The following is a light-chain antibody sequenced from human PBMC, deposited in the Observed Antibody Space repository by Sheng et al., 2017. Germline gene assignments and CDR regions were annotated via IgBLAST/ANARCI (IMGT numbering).Light chain of an antibody. J-gene: IGKJ2*01. CDR1: QSVNTY. V-gene: IGKV3-20*01. Sequence: EIVLTQSPVTLSLSPGERATLSCRASQSVNTYLAWYQHKAGQAPRLVISGASSRATGIPDRFSGSGSGTDFTLTISRLEPEDFAVYYCQLYSNSPPYTFGQGTKLEI. CDR3: QLYSNSPPYT. CDR2: GAS.